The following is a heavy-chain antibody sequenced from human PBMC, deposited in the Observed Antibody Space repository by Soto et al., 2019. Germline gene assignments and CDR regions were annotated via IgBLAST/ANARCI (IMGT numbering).Heavy chain of an antibody. CDR2: IYHSGST. Sequence: QVQLQESGPGLVKPSGTLSLTCAVSGGSISSSNWWSWVRQPPGKGLEWIGQIYHSGSTNYNPSLKSRLTISVDKSNNRLSVKLSFVPAGHTAVYYCARANGWTLTRHQLDYWGQGTLVTVSS. V-gene: IGHV4-4*02. D-gene: IGHD6-19*01. CDR3: ARANGWTLTRHQLDY. J-gene: IGHJ4*02. CDR1: GGSISSSNW.